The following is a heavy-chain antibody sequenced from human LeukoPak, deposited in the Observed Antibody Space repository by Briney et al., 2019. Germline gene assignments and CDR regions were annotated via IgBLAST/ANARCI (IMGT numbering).Heavy chain of an antibody. V-gene: IGHV3-53*01. Sequence: GGSLRLSCTVSGFTVSSYSMSWVRQAPGKGLEWVSFIYSAGSTHYSDSVKGRFTISIDNSKNTLYLQMNSLRAEDTAVYYCARRAGAYTHPYDYWGQGTLVTVS. CDR2: IYSAGST. CDR3: ARRAGAYTHPYDY. J-gene: IGHJ4*02. CDR1: GFTVSSYS. D-gene: IGHD3-16*01.